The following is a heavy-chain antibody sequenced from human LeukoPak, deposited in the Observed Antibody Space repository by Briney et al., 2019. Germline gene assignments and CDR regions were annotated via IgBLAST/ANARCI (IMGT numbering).Heavy chain of an antibody. CDR2: INPNNSDT. V-gene: IGHV1-2*02. J-gene: IGHJ4*02. D-gene: IGHD3-22*01. CDR3: ARIYYDGSGYLNDRVDF. Sequence: AASVTVSFKASGYTFTGYYMHWVRQAPGQGLAGMGWINPNNSDTNYTQKFQGRVTMTRDTSISTAYMELSRLRSDDTAVYYCARIYYDGSGYLNDRVDFWGQGTLVTVSS. CDR1: GYTFTGYY.